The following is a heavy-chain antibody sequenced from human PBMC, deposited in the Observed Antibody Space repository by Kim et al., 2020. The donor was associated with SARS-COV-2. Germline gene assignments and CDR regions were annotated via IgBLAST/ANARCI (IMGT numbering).Heavy chain of an antibody. CDR2: IYYSGST. CDR3: ARGYYHGSGSYYPPGE. CDR1: GGSISSGDYY. J-gene: IGHJ4*02. D-gene: IGHD3-10*01. V-gene: IGHV4-30-4*01. Sequence: SETLSLTCTVSGGSISSGDYYWSWIRPTPGQGLEWIGFIYYSGSTYYSPSLKSRVTISVDTSKNQFSLKLISVTAADTAVYYCARGYYHGSGSYYPPGEWGQGTLVTLSS.